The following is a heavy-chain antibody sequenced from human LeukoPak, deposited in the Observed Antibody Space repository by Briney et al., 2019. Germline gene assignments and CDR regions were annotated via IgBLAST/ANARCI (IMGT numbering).Heavy chain of an antibody. CDR1: GDSVSNYSAA. V-gene: IGHV6-1*01. Sequence: SQTLSLTCAIFGDSVSNYSAAWNWIRQSPSRGLEWLGRTYYRSKWYNDYAVSVKSRITINPDTSKNQFSLQLNSVTPEDTAVYYCARDKRGSAASGLLDYWGQGTLVTVSS. CDR3: ARDKRGSAASGLLDY. CDR2: TYYRSKWYN. J-gene: IGHJ4*02. D-gene: IGHD2-15*01.